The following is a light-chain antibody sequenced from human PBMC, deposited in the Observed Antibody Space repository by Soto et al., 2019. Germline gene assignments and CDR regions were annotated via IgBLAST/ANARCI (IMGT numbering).Light chain of an antibody. V-gene: IGKV3-11*01. CDR3: QQRSNWPVT. J-gene: IGKJ3*01. CDR2: DAS. CDR1: QSVSSY. Sequence: EIVLTQSPATLSLSPGERATLSCRASQSVSSYLAWYQQKPGQAPRLLIYDASNRATGIPARFSGSGSVTDFNLTISSLEPEDFAVYYCQQRSNWPVTVGPRTKVHIK.